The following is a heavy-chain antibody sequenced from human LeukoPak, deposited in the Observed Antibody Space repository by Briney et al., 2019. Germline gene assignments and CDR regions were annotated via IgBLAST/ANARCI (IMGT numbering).Heavy chain of an antibody. Sequence: PGGSLRLSCAASGFTFSNAWMTWVRQAPGKGLKWVGRIKTKTDGGTTDYAAPVRGRFTISRDDSKNTLYLQMNRLKSEDTAVYYCTPLSPVIPAASGPGGQGTLVTVSS. CDR2: IKTKTDGGTT. J-gene: IGHJ4*02. D-gene: IGHD2-2*01. CDR3: TPLSPVIPAASGP. CDR1: GFTFSNAW. V-gene: IGHV3-15*01.